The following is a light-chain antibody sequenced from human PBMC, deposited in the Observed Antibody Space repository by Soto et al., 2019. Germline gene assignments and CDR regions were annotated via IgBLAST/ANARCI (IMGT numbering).Light chain of an antibody. Sequence: DIQMTQSPSSLSANVGDRVTITCRASQSISTYVNWYQQRPGKAPNLLIYAASNLQSGVPSRFSGSWSGTDFPLTLNSPQREDFSTFYRQPSYSTIGRTVGQGTKVEIK. CDR1: QSISTY. CDR3: QPSYSTIGRT. V-gene: IGKV1-39*01. J-gene: IGKJ1*01. CDR2: AAS.